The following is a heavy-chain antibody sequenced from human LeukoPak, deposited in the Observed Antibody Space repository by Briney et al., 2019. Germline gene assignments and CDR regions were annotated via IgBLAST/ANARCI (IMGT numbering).Heavy chain of an antibody. D-gene: IGHD3-10*01. J-gene: IGHJ4*02. CDR3: ARLWFGGYYFDY. CDR2: INHSGST. V-gene: IGHV4-34*01. Sequence: PSETLSLTCAVYGGSFSGYYWSWIRQPPGKGLEWIGEINHSGSTNYNPSLESRVTISVDTSKNQFSLKLSSVTAADTAVYYCARLWFGGYYFDYWGQGTLVTVSS. CDR1: GGSFSGYY.